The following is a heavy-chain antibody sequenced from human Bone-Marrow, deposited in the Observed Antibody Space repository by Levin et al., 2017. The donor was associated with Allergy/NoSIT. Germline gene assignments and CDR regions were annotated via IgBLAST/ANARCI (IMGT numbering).Heavy chain of an antibody. V-gene: IGHV3-30-3*01. Sequence: GESLKISCAASGFTFSAYSMHWVRQAPGKGLEWVALISDDGNTKYYADSVKGRFTVSRDNSKNTFFLQMNSLRPEDTAVYYCARHLGGEAYWGQGTLVTVA. D-gene: IGHD1-26*01. CDR2: ISDDGNTK. J-gene: IGHJ4*02. CDR3: ARHLGGEAY. CDR1: GFTFSAYS.